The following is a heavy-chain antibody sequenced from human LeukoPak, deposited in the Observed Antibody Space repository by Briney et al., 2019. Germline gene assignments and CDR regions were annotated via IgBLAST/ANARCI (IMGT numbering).Heavy chain of an antibody. D-gene: IGHD1-7*01. V-gene: IGHV3-23*01. CDR2: ISGSGGST. CDR3: AKGPEDGCDNWNFNWSDP. CDR1: GFTFSSYA. J-gene: IGHJ5*02. Sequence: GGSLRLSCAASGFTFSSYAMSWIRQAPGKGLEWVSAISGSGGSTYYADSVKGRFTISRDNSKNTLYLQMNSLRAEDTAVYYCAKGPEDGCDNWNFNWSDPWGQGTLVTVSS.